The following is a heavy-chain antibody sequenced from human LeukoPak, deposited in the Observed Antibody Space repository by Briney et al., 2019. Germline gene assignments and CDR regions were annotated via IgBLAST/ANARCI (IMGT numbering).Heavy chain of an antibody. V-gene: IGHV3-49*04. D-gene: IGHD3-22*01. CDR3: TRCYYDSSGFYRRLDY. Sequence: RSLRLSCTTSGFTFFDYAMSWVRQAPGKGLEWVGFIGVKAYGGTTEYAASVKGRFTISRDDSKSIAYLQMNGLKTEDTAVYYCTRCYYDSSGFYRRLDYWGQGTLVTVSS. CDR2: IGVKAYGGTT. CDR1: GFTFFDYA. J-gene: IGHJ4*02.